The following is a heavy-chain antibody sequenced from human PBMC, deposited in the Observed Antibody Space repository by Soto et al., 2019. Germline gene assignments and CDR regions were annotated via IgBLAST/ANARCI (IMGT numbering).Heavy chain of an antibody. CDR3: ARDRASGYEXILDY. Sequence: SGGSLRLSCAASGFTFSSYWMSWVRQAPGKGLEWVAIISFDGANKHYADSVKGRFTISRDNNTLHLQMNSLTAEDTAVYYCARDRASGYEXILDYWGQGTLVTVSS. V-gene: IGHV3-33*08. D-gene: IGHD5-12*01. J-gene: IGHJ4*02. CDR1: GFTFSSYW. CDR2: ISFDGANK.